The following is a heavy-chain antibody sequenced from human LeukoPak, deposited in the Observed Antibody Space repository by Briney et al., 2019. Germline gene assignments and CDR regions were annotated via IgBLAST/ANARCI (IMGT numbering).Heavy chain of an antibody. CDR2: ISGSGTTI. CDR3: TRVPRSGNHFDY. D-gene: IGHD1-26*01. V-gene: IGHV3-48*03. J-gene: IGHJ4*02. CDR1: GFTFSSYE. Sequence: GGSLRLSCAASGFTFSSYEMNWVRQAPGQGLEWVSYISGSGTTIYYTDSVQGRFTISRDNAKNSLYLQMNSLRAEDTAVYYCTRVPRSGNHFDYWGQGPLVSVSS.